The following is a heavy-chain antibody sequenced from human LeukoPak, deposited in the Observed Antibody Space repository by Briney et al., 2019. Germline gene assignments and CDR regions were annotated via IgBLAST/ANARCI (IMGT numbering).Heavy chain of an antibody. Sequence: PGGSLRLSCAASGFTFSSYAMHWVRQAPGKGLEWVAVISYDGSNKYYADSVKGRFTISRDNSKNTLYLQMNSLRAEDTAVYYCAKSSIAVAGDYWGQGTLVTVSS. CDR3: AKSSIAVAGDY. CDR2: ISYDGSNK. CDR1: GFTFSSYA. V-gene: IGHV3-30-3*01. D-gene: IGHD6-19*01. J-gene: IGHJ4*02.